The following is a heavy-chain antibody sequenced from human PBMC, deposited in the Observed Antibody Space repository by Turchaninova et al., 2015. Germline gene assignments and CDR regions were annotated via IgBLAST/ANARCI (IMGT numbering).Heavy chain of an antibody. J-gene: IGHJ4*02. D-gene: IGHD2-21*01. CDR3: ASRPPGDFYHGVFDY. V-gene: IGHV3-7*01. CDR2: IKKDGSEK. CDR1: GLTFGEHW. Sequence: EVQLAESGGGLVQPGGSLRLSCVGSGLTFGEHWMSWVRQCPGKGLEWVARIKKDGSEKCYAESVKGRFTVSRDNAKNSLYLQMNSLRPEDTAVYYCASRPPGDFYHGVFDYWGQGSLVTVSS.